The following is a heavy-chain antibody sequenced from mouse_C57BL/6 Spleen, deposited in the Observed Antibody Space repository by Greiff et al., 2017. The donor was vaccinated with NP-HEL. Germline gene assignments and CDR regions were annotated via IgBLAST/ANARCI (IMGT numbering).Heavy chain of an antibody. D-gene: IGHD1-1*01. V-gene: IGHV3-6*01. CDR1: GYSITSGYY. CDR3: ARHPYGSLDV. Sequence: EVKLMESGPGLVKPSQSLSLTCSVTGYSITSGYYWNWIRQFPGNKLEWMGYISYDGSNNYNPSLKNRISITRDTSKNQFFLKLNSVTTEDTATYYCARHPYGSLDVWGTGTTVTVSS. CDR2: ISYDGSN. J-gene: IGHJ1*03.